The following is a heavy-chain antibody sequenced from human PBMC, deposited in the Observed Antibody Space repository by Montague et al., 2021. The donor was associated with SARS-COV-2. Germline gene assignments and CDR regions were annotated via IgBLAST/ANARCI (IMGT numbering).Heavy chain of an antibody. V-gene: IGHV4-30-2*01. D-gene: IGHD3-10*01. J-gene: IGHJ5*02. CDR1: GASISNGGYT. CDR3: ARSMIRGGLNWFDP. Sequence: TLSLTCAVSGASISNGGYTWSWIRRPPGKGLEWIGYIYQSETTRYNPSLKSRVTMSVDKSKNQFSLQLTSVIAADTAIYFCARSMIRGGLNWFDPWGQGTLVTVSS. CDR2: IYQSETT.